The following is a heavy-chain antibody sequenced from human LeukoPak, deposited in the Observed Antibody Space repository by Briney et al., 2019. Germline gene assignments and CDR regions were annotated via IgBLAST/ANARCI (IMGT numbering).Heavy chain of an antibody. J-gene: IGHJ6*02. V-gene: IGHV1-18*01. CDR3: ARDPPRIVVVVAATNYYGMDV. CDR2: ISAYNGNT. Sequence: ASVKVSCKASGYTFTSYGISWVRQAPGQGLEWMGWISAYNGNTNYAQKLQGRVTMTTDTSTSTAYMVLRSLRPDDTAVYYCARDPPRIVVVVAATNYYGMDVWGQGTTVTVSS. D-gene: IGHD2-15*01. CDR1: GYTFTSYG.